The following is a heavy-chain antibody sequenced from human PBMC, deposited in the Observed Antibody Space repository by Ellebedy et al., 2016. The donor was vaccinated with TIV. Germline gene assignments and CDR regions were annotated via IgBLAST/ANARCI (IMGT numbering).Heavy chain of an antibody. J-gene: IGHJ3*02. CDR3: AKDQVGGDGRWVFDI. V-gene: IGHV3-23*01. Sequence: GESLKISCAASGFTFSIYAMSWVRQAPGKGLEWVSGIYGSGRGINYADSVKGRFTISRDNSKNTLYLQMNSLRAEDTAIYFCAKDQVGGDGRWVFDIWGRGTMVTVSS. CDR1: GFTFSIYA. CDR2: IYGSGRGI. D-gene: IGHD3-16*01.